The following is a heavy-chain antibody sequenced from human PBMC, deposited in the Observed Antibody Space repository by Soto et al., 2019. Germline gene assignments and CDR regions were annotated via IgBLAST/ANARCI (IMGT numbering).Heavy chain of an antibody. V-gene: IGHV3-9*01. Sequence: GGSLRLSCAASGFTFGDYAMQWVRQAPGKGLEWVSAISWNSGSIDYADSVKGRFTISRDNAKNSLYLQMNSLRAEDTALYYCAKSHTTSGWYVTTDYWGQGTRVTV. CDR1: GFTFGDYA. D-gene: IGHD6-19*01. J-gene: IGHJ4*02. CDR3: AKSHTTSGWYVTTDY. CDR2: ISWNSGSI.